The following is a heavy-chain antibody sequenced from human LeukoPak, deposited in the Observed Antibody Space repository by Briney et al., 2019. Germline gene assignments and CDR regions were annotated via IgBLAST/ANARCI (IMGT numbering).Heavy chain of an antibody. CDR1: GGSISSGSYY. J-gene: IGHJ4*02. CDR2: IYTSGST. CDR3: ARRDSSGYYDY. Sequence: SETLSLTCTVSGGSISSGSYYWSWIRQPAGKGLEWIGRIYTSGSTNYNPSLKSRVTISVDTSKNQFSLKLSSVTAADTAVYYCARRDSSGYYDYWGQGTLVTVSS. V-gene: IGHV4-61*02. D-gene: IGHD3-22*01.